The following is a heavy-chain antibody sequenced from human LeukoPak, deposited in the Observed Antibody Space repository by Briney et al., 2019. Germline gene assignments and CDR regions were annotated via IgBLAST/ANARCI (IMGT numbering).Heavy chain of an antibody. CDR3: ARESVSVTDYYYYMDV. J-gene: IGHJ6*03. CDR1: GYTFTSYG. Sequence: ASVKVSCKASGYTFTSYGISWVRQAPGQELEWMGWISAYNGNTNYAQKLQGRVTMTTDTSTSTAYMELRSLRSDDTAVYYCARESVSVTDYYYYMDVWGKGTTVTVSS. D-gene: IGHD4-17*01. V-gene: IGHV1-18*01. CDR2: ISAYNGNT.